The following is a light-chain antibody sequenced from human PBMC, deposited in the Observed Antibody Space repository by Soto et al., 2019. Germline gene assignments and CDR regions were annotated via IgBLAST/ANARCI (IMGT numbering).Light chain of an antibody. CDR3: SSYAGTHIV. V-gene: IGLV2-8*01. Sequence: QSVLTQPPSASGSPGQSVAISCTVTSSDVGGYDYVSWYQQHPGKAPKLMIYDVSKRPSGVPDRFSGSKSGNTASLTVSGLQAEDEADYYCSSYAGTHIVFGTGTKTPS. CDR2: DVS. CDR1: SSDVGGYDY. J-gene: IGLJ1*01.